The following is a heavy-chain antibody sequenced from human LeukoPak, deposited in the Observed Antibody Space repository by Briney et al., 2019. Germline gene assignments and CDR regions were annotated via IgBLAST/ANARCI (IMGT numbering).Heavy chain of an antibody. CDR3: ARDGIVVVPAVINYYYYYMDV. CDR1: GFTFRTYW. Sequence: GGSLRLSCGASGFTFRTYWMSWVRQAPGKGLEWVAVISYDGSNNYYADSVEGRFTISRDNSKNTLYLQMNSLRAEDTAVYYCARDGIVVVPAVINYYYYYMDVWGKGTTVTVSS. J-gene: IGHJ6*03. CDR2: ISYDGSNN. V-gene: IGHV3-30*03. D-gene: IGHD2-2*02.